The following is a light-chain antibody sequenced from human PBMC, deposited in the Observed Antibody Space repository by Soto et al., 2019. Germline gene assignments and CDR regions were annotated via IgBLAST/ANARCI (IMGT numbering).Light chain of an antibody. V-gene: IGKV1-5*01. CDR3: QQYKSYSET. CDR1: QSISSW. CDR2: DAS. J-gene: IGKJ1*01. Sequence: DIQMTQSPSTLSASVGDRVTITCRASQSISSWLAWYQQKPGKAPKLLIYDASTLEGGVPSRFSGSGSGTEFTLIISGLLPDDFATYYCQQYKSYSETFGQGTKVDIK.